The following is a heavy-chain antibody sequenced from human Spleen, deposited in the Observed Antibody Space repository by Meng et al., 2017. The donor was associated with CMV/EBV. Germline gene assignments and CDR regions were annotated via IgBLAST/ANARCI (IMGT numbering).Heavy chain of an antibody. V-gene: IGHV3-7*01. CDR1: GVTFSSYS. CDR3: ARAGLGYCSVTSCYNDY. Sequence: GGSLRLSCAASGVTFSSYSMSCVRQAPGKGLEWVANIREDGRSKYYADPVKGRFTISRDKAKNSLFLQMSSLRAEDTAMYYCARAGLGYCSVTSCYNDYWGQGTLVTVSS. D-gene: IGHD2-2*02. J-gene: IGHJ4*02. CDR2: IREDGRSK.